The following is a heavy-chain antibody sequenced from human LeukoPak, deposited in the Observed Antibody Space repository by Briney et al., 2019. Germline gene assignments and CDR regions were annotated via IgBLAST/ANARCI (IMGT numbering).Heavy chain of an antibody. CDR3: ARIDGPTVFTYYMDL. J-gene: IGHJ6*03. CDR2: ISPRSETI. V-gene: IGHV3-48*04. D-gene: IGHD3-16*01. Sequence: PGGSLGLSCATSGFSFNRRGMNWVRHPPGKGLEWVSYISPRSETIYYAESVKGRFTVSRDDSKDSLYLQMHTLRAEDTAVYYCARIDGPTVFTYYMDLWGKGTTVTVAS. CDR1: GFSFNRRG.